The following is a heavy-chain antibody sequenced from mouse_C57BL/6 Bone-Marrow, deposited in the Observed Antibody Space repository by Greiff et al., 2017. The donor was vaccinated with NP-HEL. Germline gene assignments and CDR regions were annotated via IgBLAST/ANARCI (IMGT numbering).Heavy chain of an antibody. Sequence: QVQLQQSGPELVRPGASVKISCKAPGYTFTSHWMQWVRQRPGQGLEWIGEIFPGSGSTYYHEKFKGQDTLNVDTSSSTAYMQLSSLTSGDSAVDFCARRGITTVVRECDYWGQGTTLTVSS. CDR2: IFPGSGST. V-gene: IGHV1-56*01. J-gene: IGHJ2*01. CDR1: GYTFTSHW. CDR3: ARRGITTVVRECDY. D-gene: IGHD1-1*01.